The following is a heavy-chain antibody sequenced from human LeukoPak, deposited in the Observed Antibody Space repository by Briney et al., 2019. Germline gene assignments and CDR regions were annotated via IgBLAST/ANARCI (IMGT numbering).Heavy chain of an antibody. CDR3: TTDYGGNFDY. V-gene: IGHV3-15*01. J-gene: IGHJ4*02. D-gene: IGHD4-23*01. CDR2: IKSKTDGGTT. Sequence: GGSLRLSCAASGFTFSNAWMSWVRQAPGKGLEWDGRIKSKTDGGTTDYAAPVKGRFTISRDDSKNTLYLQMNSLKTEDTAVYYCTTDYGGNFDYWGQGTLVTVSS. CDR1: GFTFSNAW.